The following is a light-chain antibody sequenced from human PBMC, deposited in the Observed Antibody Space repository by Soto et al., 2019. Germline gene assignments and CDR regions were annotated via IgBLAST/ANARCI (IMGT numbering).Light chain of an antibody. Sequence: EIVLTQSPGTLSLSPGERATLSCRASQSVTSSYLAWYQQRPGQAPRLLIYGASSRATGIPDRFSGSGSGTDFTLTISRLEAEDFAVYYCQHYGSSPGYTFGQGTKLEIK. CDR2: GAS. V-gene: IGKV3-20*01. CDR1: QSVTSSY. J-gene: IGKJ2*01. CDR3: QHYGSSPGYT.